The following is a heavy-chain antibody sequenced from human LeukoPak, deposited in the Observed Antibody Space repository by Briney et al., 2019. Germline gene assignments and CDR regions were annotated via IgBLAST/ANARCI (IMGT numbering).Heavy chain of an antibody. CDR2: IYYSGNT. J-gene: IGHJ6*03. Sequence: PSETLSLTCTVSGDPISAYSWSWMRQSPGKGLEWIGLIYYSGNTNYNPSLESRVTISVDTSKKWFSLNLMSVTAADTAVYYCARELDPTSTNNPHFYYHMDVWGKGTTVTVSS. V-gene: IGHV4-59*01. CDR3: ARELDPTSTNNPHFYYHMDV. D-gene: IGHD1/OR15-1a*01. CDR1: GDPISAYS.